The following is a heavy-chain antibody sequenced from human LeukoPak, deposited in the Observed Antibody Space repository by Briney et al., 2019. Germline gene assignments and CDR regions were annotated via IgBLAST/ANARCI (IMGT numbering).Heavy chain of an antibody. V-gene: IGHV3-21*01. J-gene: IGHJ4*02. CDR3: ARARGLNSLFDY. CDR1: GFTFSSYA. Sequence: GGSLRLSCAASGFTFSSYAMSWVRQAPGKGLEWVSSISSSSSYIYYADSVKGRFTISGDNAKNSLYLQMNSLRAEDTAVYYCARARGLNSLFDYWGQGTLVTVSS. CDR2: ISSSSSYI. D-gene: IGHD4-23*01.